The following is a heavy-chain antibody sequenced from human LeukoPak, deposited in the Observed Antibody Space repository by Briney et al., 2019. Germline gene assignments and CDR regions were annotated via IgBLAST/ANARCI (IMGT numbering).Heavy chain of an antibody. J-gene: IGHJ3*02. CDR1: GYTFTCYY. CDR2: INPNSGGT. V-gene: IGHV1-2*02. CDR3: ASRGPGDSSGYYGAFDI. Sequence: GASVKVSCKASGYTFTCYYMHWVRQAPGQGLEWMGWINPNSGGTNYAQKFQGRVTMTRDTSISTAYMELSRLRSDDTAVYDCASRGPGDSSGYYGAFDIWGQGTMVTVSS. D-gene: IGHD3-22*01.